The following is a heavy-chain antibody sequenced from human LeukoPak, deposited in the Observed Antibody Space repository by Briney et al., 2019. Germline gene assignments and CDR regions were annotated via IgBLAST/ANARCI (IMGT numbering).Heavy chain of an antibody. J-gene: IGHJ3*02. CDR3: AKDHDYYASGPI. CDR1: GFTFSNYW. Sequence: GGSLRLSCAASGFTFSNYWMSWVRQAPGKGLEWVAHINQDGSEKYYVDSVKGRFTISRDNAKNSLYLQMNSLRAEDTAVYYCAKDHDYYASGPIWGQGTMVTVSS. D-gene: IGHD3-10*01. CDR2: INQDGSEK. V-gene: IGHV3-7*05.